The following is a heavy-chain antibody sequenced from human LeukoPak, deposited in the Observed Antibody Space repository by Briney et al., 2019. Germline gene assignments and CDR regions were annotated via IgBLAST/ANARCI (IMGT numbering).Heavy chain of an antibody. CDR2: ISYDGSNK. J-gene: IGHJ6*03. CDR1: GFTFSNYA. CDR3: ARDRGSRWIYHYYMDV. D-gene: IGHD6-13*01. V-gene: IGHV3-30-3*01. Sequence: PGGSLRLSCAASGFTFSNYAMHWVRQAPGKGLEWVAVISYDGSNKYYADSVKGRFTISRDNSKNTLYLQMNSLRAEDTAVYYCARDRGSRWIYHYYMDVWGKGTTVTVSS.